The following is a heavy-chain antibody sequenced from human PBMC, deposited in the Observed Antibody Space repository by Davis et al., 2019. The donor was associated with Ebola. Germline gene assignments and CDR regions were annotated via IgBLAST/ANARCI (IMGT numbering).Heavy chain of an antibody. CDR2: VHGGNGNT. V-gene: IGHV1-3*01. CDR3: ARASFGYNSGWYADY. CDR1: GFTLTNYA. J-gene: IGHJ4*02. D-gene: IGHD6-19*01. Sequence: ASVKVSCKASGFTLTNYAIHWVRQAPGQRLEWMGWVHGGNGNTKYSQRFQGRVTITTDTSAGTVYLDLTSLRSDDTAVFYCARASFGYNSGWYADYWGPGSLVTVSS.